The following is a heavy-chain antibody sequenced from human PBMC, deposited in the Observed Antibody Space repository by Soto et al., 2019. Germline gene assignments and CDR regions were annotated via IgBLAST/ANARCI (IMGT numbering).Heavy chain of an antibody. CDR1: GGSISSYY. CDR2: IYYSGST. CDR3: ARRASSSYHHYNHLPIYYYYYGMDV. V-gene: IGHV4-59*01. Sequence: QVQLQESGPGLVKPSETLSLTCTVSGGSISSYYWSWIRQPPGKGLEWIGYIYYSGSTNYNPSLKSRATKSVDTSKNQFSLKLSSVTAADTAVYYCARRASSSYHHYNHLPIYYYYYGMDVWGQGTTVTVSS. D-gene: IGHD2-15*01. J-gene: IGHJ6*02.